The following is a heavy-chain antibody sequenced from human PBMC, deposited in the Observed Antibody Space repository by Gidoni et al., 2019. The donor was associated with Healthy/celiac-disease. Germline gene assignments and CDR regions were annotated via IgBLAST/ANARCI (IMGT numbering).Heavy chain of an antibody. V-gene: IGHV3-23*01. J-gene: IGHJ4*02. Sequence: EVQLLESGGGLVQPGGSLRLSCAASGFTFSSYAMSWVRQAPGKGLEWVSAISGSGGSTYYADSVKGRFTISRDNSKNTLYLQMNSLRAEDTAVYYCAKGLDSNWNYFGWWDYWGQGTLVTGSS. CDR3: AKGLDSNWNYFGWWDY. CDR1: GFTFSSYA. D-gene: IGHD1-7*01. CDR2: ISGSGGST.